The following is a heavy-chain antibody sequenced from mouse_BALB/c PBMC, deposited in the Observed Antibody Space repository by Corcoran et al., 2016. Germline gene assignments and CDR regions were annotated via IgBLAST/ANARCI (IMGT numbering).Heavy chain of an antibody. J-gene: IGHJ1*01. CDR2: IDLANGNT. Sequence: EVQLQQSGAELVKPGASVKLSCTASGFNIKDTYMNWVKQRPEQGLEWIGRIDLANGNTKYDPKFQGKATITADTSSNTAYLQLSSLTSEDTAGYYCANWDWYFDVWGAGITVTVSS. D-gene: IGHD4-1*01. CDR1: GFNIKDTY. CDR3: ANWDWYFDV. V-gene: IGHV14-3*02.